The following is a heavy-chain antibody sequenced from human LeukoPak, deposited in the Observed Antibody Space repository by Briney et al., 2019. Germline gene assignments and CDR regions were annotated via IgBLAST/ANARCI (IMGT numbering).Heavy chain of an antibody. D-gene: IGHD3-10*01. CDR3: ARFFYYYGSGSYYNIDYFDY. Sequence: SVKVSCKASGGTFSSYAISWVRQAPGQGLEWMGGIIPIFGTANYAQKFQGRVTITADESTSTAYMELSSLRSEDTAVYYCARFFYYYGSGSYYNIDYFDYWGQGTLVTVSS. J-gene: IGHJ4*02. CDR2: IIPIFGTA. V-gene: IGHV1-69*13. CDR1: GGTFSSYA.